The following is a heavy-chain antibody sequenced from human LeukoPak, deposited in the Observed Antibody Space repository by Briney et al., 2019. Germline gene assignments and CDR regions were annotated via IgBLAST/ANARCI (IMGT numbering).Heavy chain of an antibody. CDR2: VSKDGSTT. V-gene: IGHV3-74*01. CDR3: ARGASSGFRIDY. CDR1: GFTFNDYW. J-gene: IGHJ4*02. D-gene: IGHD2-15*01. Sequence: GGSLRLSCAASGFTFNDYWMHWVRHVPGKGLVWVSRVSKDGSTTNYADSVKGRFSISRDNVKNTLYLQMYSLTAEDTALYYCARGASSGFRIDYWGQGTLVTVSS.